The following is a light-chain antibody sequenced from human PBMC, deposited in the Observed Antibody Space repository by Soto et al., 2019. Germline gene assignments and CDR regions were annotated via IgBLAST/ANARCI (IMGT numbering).Light chain of an antibody. CDR3: LLDFGYFWA. J-gene: IGKJ1*01. V-gene: IGKV1-6*01. CDR2: AAS. Sequence: AIQLTQSPSPLSASVGDRVTITCRASQAIRTALGWYQQKPGKVPKLLIYAASTLQSGVPSRFRGSGSGTDFTLTISSLQPEDFATYYCLLDFGYFWAFGQGTKVEI. CDR1: QAIRTA.